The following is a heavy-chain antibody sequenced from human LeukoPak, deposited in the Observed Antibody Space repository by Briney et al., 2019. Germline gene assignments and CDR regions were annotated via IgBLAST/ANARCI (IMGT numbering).Heavy chain of an antibody. CDR3: ARVGGGITIFPRNAFDI. J-gene: IGHJ3*02. CDR2: IIPIFGTA. D-gene: IGHD3-3*01. V-gene: IGHV1-69*13. CDR1: GGTFSRYA. Sequence: ASVKVSCKASGGTFSRYAISWVRQAPGQGLEWMGGIIPIFGTAIYAQRFQGRVTITAGESTSTAYMELSSLRSEDTAVYYCARVGGGITIFPRNAFDIWGQGTMVTVSS.